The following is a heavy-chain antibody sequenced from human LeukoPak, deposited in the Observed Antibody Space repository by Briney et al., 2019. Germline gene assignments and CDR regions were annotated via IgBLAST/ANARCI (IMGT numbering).Heavy chain of an antibody. D-gene: IGHD3-9*01. J-gene: IGHJ6*03. V-gene: IGHV1-2*02. Sequence: ASVKVSCKASGYTFTGNYMHWVRQAPGQGLEWMGWINPNSGGTNYAQKFQGRVTMTRDTSISTAYMELSRLRSDDTAVYYCASGAVLRYFDWAYYYYMDVWGKGTTVTVSS. CDR3: ASGAVLRYFDWAYYYYMDV. CDR1: GYTFTGNY. CDR2: INPNSGGT.